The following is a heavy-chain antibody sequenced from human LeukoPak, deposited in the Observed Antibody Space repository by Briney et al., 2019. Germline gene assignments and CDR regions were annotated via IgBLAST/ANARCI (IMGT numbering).Heavy chain of an antibody. D-gene: IGHD3-10*01. J-gene: IGHJ3*02. CDR1: GYTFTTYY. Sequence: ASVKVSCKASGYTFTTYYMHWVRQAPGQGLEWMGWITTYNGNTNYAQKVQGRVTMTEDTSTDTAYMELSSLRSEDTAVYYCATMSGGRAFDIWGQGTMVTVSS. CDR2: ITTYNGNT. V-gene: IGHV1/OR15-2*02. CDR3: ATMSGGRAFDI.